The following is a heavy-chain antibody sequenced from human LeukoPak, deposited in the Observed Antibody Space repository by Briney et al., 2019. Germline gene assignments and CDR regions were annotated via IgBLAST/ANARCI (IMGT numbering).Heavy chain of an antibody. J-gene: IGHJ6*03. CDR1: GYSFTSYW. V-gene: IGHV5-51*01. Sequence: GESLKISCKGSGYSFTSYWIGWVRQMPGKGLEWMGIIYPGDYDTRYSPSFQGQVTISADKSISTAYLQWSSLKASDTAMYYCARQYDFWSGYRDSYYMDVWGKGTTVTVSS. CDR2: IYPGDYDT. D-gene: IGHD3-3*01. CDR3: ARQYDFWSGYRDSYYMDV.